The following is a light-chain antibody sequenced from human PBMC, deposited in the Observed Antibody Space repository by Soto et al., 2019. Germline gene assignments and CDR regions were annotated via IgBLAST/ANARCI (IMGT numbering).Light chain of an antibody. Sequence: EIVMTQSPVILSVSPGERATLSCRASQNININLAWYPQRPGQAPRVLIYGASSRASGIPDRFSGSGSGTDFTLTITRPEPDDFAFYYCQQYKDWPPLTFGGGTRVDMK. V-gene: IGKV3D-15*01. CDR2: GAS. CDR3: QQYKDWPPLT. J-gene: IGKJ4*01. CDR1: QNININ.